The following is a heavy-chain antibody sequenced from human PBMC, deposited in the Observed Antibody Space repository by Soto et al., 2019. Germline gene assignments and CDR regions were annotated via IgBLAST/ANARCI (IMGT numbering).Heavy chain of an antibody. Sequence: PSETLSLTCTVSGGSISSYYWSWIRQPPGKGLEWIGYIYYSGSTNYNPSLKSRVTISVDTSKNQFSLKLSSVTAADTAVYYCARHIKIQGYCSGGSCDVGWLDPWGQGTLVTVSS. J-gene: IGHJ5*02. D-gene: IGHD2-15*01. CDR1: GGSISSYY. CDR3: ARHIKIQGYCSGGSCDVGWLDP. CDR2: IYYSGST. V-gene: IGHV4-59*08.